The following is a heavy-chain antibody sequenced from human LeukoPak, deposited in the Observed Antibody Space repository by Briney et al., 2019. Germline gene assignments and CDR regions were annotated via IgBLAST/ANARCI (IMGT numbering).Heavy chain of an antibody. CDR2: INHSRST. CDR1: GGSFSGYY. Sequence: SETLSLTCAVYGGSFSGYYWSWIRQPPGKGLEWVGEINHSRSTNYNPSLKRRVTISVDTSKNQFSLKLSSVTAADTAVYYCASPWVSVAGTSHDDYWGQGTLVTVSS. CDR3: ASPWVSVAGTSHDDY. J-gene: IGHJ4*02. V-gene: IGHV4-34*01. D-gene: IGHD6-19*01.